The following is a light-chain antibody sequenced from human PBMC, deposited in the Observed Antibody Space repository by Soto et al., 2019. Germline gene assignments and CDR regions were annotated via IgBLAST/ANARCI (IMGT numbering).Light chain of an antibody. CDR3: QQYATSPRT. J-gene: IGKJ1*01. CDR2: GAS. V-gene: IGKV3-20*01. CDR1: QSVSSNY. Sequence: EVMLTQSPGTLSLSPGERATLSCRASQSVSSNYLAWYQQKSGQAPRLLIYGASNRATGVPDRFSGSGSGTDCTLPIRSLEPKVFAVYYCQQYATSPRTFGQGTNGQFK.